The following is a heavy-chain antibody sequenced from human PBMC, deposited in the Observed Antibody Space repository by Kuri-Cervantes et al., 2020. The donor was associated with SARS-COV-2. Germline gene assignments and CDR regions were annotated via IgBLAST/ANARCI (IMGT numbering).Heavy chain of an antibody. V-gene: IGHV3-30*02. Sequence: GGSLRLSCAASGFTFSSYGMHWVRQAPGKGLEWVAFIRYDGSNKYYADSVKGRFTISRDNAKNTLSLQMDSLRAEDTAVYYCARDGAARRLYMDVWGKGTTVTVSS. CDR1: GFTFSSYG. D-gene: IGHD6-6*01. CDR3: ARDGAARRLYMDV. CDR2: IRYDGSNK. J-gene: IGHJ6*03.